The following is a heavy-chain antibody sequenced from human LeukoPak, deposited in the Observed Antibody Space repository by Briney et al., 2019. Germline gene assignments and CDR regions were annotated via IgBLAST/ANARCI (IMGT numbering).Heavy chain of an antibody. CDR3: AKWVPRSLESIYGMDV. CDR1: GFKFA. CDR2: MSGTGGTS. Sequence: GGSLRLSCAASGFKFAMNWVRQAPGKGLEWVSGMSGTGGTSYYADSAKGRFTISRDNSKSTLDLQMNSLRAEDTAVYYCAKWVPRSLESIYGMDVWGQGTTVIVSS. V-gene: IGHV3-23*01. D-gene: IGHD3-3*01. J-gene: IGHJ6*02.